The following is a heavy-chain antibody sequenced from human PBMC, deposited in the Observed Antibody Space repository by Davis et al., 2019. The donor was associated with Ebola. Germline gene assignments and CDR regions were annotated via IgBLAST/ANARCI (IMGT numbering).Heavy chain of an antibody. J-gene: IGHJ5*02. D-gene: IGHD3-3*01. V-gene: IGHV4-59*01. Sequence: SETLSLTCSVSGVSISSFYWSWIRQPPGKGLEWIGYIYYSGSTNYNPSLKSRVTISVDTSKNQFSLKLSSVTAADTAVYYCARVDYDFWSGYYSGHWFDPWGQGTLVTVSS. CDR2: IYYSGST. CDR1: GVSISSFY. CDR3: ARVDYDFWSGYYSGHWFDP.